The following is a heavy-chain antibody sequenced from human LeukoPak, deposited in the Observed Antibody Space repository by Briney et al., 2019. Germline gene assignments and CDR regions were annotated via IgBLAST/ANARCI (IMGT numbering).Heavy chain of an antibody. CDR1: GGSISSYY. D-gene: IGHD6-19*01. J-gene: IGHJ5*02. CDR3: ARGPNSSGWYYWFDP. CDR2: IYYSGST. Sequence: SETLSLTCTVSGGSISSYYWSWIRQPPGKGLEWIGYIYYSGSTNYNPSLKSRVTISADTSKNQFSLKLSSVTAANTAVYYCARGPNSSGWYYWFDPWGQGTLVTVSS. V-gene: IGHV4-59*01.